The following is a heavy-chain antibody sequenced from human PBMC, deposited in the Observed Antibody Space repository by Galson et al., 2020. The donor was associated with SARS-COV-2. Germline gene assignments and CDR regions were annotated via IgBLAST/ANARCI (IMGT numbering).Heavy chain of an antibody. D-gene: IGHD2-21*01. CDR3: TSARGDSTVVNPRFVY. J-gene: IGHJ4*02. V-gene: IGHV3-23*01. CDR2: ISPSGKST. CDR1: RFAISSNA. Sequence: GESLRLTCAASRFAISSNAISWVRKRPGTGLGWVSAISPSGKSTYYSDSVHGRFTISTDNTTNTVYLQMNSRGAEDTAVYFCTSARGDSTVVNPRFVYWGQGTLVTVSS.